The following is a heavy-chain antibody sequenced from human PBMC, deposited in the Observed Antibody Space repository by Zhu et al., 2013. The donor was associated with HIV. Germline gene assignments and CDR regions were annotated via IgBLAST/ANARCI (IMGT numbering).Heavy chain of an antibody. J-gene: IGHJ5*02. V-gene: IGHV1-2*02. D-gene: IGHD3-3*01. Sequence: LVQSGAEVKKPGASVKVSCKASGYTFTGYYMHWVRQAPGQGLEWMGWINPNSGGTNYAQKFQGRVTMTRDTSISTAYMELSRLRSDDTAVYYCARARHDFWREGSWFDPVGPGNPGHRSPQ. CDR1: GYTFTGYY. CDR2: INPNSGGT. CDR3: ARARHDFWREGSWFDP.